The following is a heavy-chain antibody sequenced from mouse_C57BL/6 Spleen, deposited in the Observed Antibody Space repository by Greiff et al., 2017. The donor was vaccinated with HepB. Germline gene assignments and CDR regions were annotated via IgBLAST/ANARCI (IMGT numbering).Heavy chain of an antibody. CDR1: GFTFSDYY. CDR3: AREGSWYFDV. J-gene: IGHJ1*03. V-gene: IGHV5-16*01. D-gene: IGHD1-1*01. Sequence: EVQLVESEGGLVQPGSSMKLSCTASGFTFSDYYMAWVRQVPEKGLEWVANINYDGSSTYYLDSLKSRFIISGDNAKNILYLQMSSLKSEDTATYYCAREGSWYFDVWGTGTTVTVSS. CDR2: INYDGSST.